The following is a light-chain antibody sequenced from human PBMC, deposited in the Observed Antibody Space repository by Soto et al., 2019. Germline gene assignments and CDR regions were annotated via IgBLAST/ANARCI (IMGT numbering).Light chain of an antibody. J-gene: IGKJ1*01. CDR3: QQYNSFPT. CDR2: DAS. V-gene: IGKV1-5*01. Sequence: DIQLTQSPSTLSASVGYSVTITCRASQSVSSWLAWYQQKPGRAPRLLIYDASKLEAGVPSRFSGSGSETELSLTISSLQPDDFATYFCQQYNSFPTFGQGTKVDI. CDR1: QSVSSW.